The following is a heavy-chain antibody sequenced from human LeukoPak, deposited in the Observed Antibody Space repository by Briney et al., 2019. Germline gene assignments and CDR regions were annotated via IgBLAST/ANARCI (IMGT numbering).Heavy chain of an antibody. V-gene: IGHV5-51*01. J-gene: IGHJ4*02. Sequence: GGSLRLSCKGSGYSFTSYWIGWVRQMPGKGLEWMGIIYPGDSDTRYSPSFQGQVTISADKSISTAYLQWSSLKASGTAMYYCARPSSSSRGAFDYWGQGTLVTVSS. D-gene: IGHD6-6*01. CDR3: ARPSSSSRGAFDY. CDR2: IYPGDSDT. CDR1: GYSFTSYW.